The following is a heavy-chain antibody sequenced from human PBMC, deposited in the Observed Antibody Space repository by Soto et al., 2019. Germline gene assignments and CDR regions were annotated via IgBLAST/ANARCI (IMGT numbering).Heavy chain of an antibody. CDR3: AGGITIFGVDTYYYYMDV. V-gene: IGHV3-11*01. CDR2: ISSSGSTI. D-gene: IGHD3-3*01. Sequence: QVQLVESGGGLVKPGGSLRLSCAASGFTFSDYYMSWIRQAPGKGLEWVSYISSSGSTIYYADSVKGRFIISRDSAKNSLDLQMNSLRAEDTAVYYCAGGITIFGVDTYYYYMDVWGKGTTVTVSS. J-gene: IGHJ6*03. CDR1: GFTFSDYY.